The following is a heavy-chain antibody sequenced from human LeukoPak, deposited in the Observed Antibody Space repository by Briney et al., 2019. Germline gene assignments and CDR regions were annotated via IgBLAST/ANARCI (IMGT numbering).Heavy chain of an antibody. CDR3: VKGSAHYWSGYQYDYYYYMDV. Sequence: GRSLRLSCAASGFTFSSYAMGWVRQAPGKGLEWVSVISGSGGSSYYADSVKGRFTISRDNSKNTLYLQMNRLRAEDTAIYYCVKGSAHYWSGYQYDYYYYMDVWGKGTTVTVSS. CDR2: ISGSGGSS. CDR1: GFTFSSYA. J-gene: IGHJ6*03. V-gene: IGHV3-23*01. D-gene: IGHD3-3*02.